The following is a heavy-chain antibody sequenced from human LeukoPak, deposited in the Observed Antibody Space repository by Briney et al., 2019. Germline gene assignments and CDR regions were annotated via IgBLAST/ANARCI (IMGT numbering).Heavy chain of an antibody. CDR2: ISSSSSYI. D-gene: IGHD1-26*01. V-gene: IGHV3-21*01. Sequence: SGGSLRLSCAASGFIFSSYSMNWVRQPPGKGLEWVSSISSSSSYIYYADSAKGRFTISRDNAKNSLYLQMNSLRAEDTAVYYCARGVGATYIWGQGTMVTVSS. CDR3: ARGVGATYI. J-gene: IGHJ3*02. CDR1: GFIFSSYS.